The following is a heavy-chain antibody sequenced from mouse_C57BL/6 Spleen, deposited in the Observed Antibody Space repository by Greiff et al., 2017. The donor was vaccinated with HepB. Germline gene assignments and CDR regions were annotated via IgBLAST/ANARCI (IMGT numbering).Heavy chain of an antibody. CDR1: GYTFTSYS. J-gene: IGHJ2*01. CDR2: IDPSDSET. D-gene: IGHD2-3*01. V-gene: IGHV1-52*01. Sequence: QVQLQQPGAELVRPGSSVKLSCKASGYTFTSYSMHWVKQRPIQGLEWIGNIDPSDSETHYNQKFKDKATLTVDKSSSTAYMQLSSLTSEDSAVYYCARELYDGYPYYFDYWGQGTTLTVSS. CDR3: ARELYDGYPYYFDY.